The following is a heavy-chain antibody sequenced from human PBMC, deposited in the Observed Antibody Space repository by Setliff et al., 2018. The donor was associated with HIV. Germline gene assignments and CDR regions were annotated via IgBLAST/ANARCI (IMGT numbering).Heavy chain of an antibody. CDR1: GYTFTGYY. D-gene: IGHD6-19*01. CDR2: INPNSGGT. CDR3: ARNQGDSSGWYAGDY. Sequence: GASVKVSCKASGYTFTGYYMHWVRQAPGQGLEWMGRINPNSGGTNYAQKFQGRVTMTRDTYTSTVYMDLRNLRSADTAVYYCARNQGDSSGWYAGDYWGHGTLVTVSS. J-gene: IGHJ4*01. V-gene: IGHV1-2*06.